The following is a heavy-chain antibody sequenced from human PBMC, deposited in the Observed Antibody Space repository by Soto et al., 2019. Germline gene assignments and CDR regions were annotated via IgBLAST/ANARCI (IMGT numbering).Heavy chain of an antibody. D-gene: IGHD5-18*01. Sequence: QVQLQQWGAGLLKPSETLSLTCAVYGGSFSGYYWSWIRQPPGKGLEWIGEINHSGSTNYKPSLKSRVTISVDTSKNQFSLKLSSVTAADTAVYYCAREGRRGYSYDYYYWGQGTLVTVSS. CDR2: INHSGST. CDR3: AREGRRGYSYDYYY. V-gene: IGHV4-34*01. J-gene: IGHJ4*02. CDR1: GGSFSGYY.